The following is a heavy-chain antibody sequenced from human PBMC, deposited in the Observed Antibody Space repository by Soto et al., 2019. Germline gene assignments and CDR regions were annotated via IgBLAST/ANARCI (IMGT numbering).Heavy chain of an antibody. Sequence: GGSLRLSCAASGFTFGSYAMSWVRQAPGKGLEWVSAISGSGGSTYYADSVKGRFTISRDNSKNTLYLQMNSLRAEETAVYYCAKDLNSSGYSYWGQGTLVTVSS. J-gene: IGHJ4*02. CDR1: GFTFGSYA. CDR3: AKDLNSSGYSY. CDR2: ISGSGGST. D-gene: IGHD3-22*01. V-gene: IGHV3-23*01.